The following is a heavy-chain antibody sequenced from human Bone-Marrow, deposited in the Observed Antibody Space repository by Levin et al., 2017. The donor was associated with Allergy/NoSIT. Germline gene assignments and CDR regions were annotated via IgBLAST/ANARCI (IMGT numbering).Heavy chain of an antibody. J-gene: IGHJ4*02. CDR3: ARADSSGYPDY. CDR1: GFTFSSYP. Sequence: GESLKISCAASGFTFSSYPMLWFRQAPGKGLEWVAVISYDGSTTYYADSVKGRFTISRDDSKNTLYLLMNSLRPEDTAVNYCARADSSGYPDYWGQGTLVTVSS. V-gene: IGHV3-30-3*01. CDR2: ISYDGSTT. D-gene: IGHD3-22*01.